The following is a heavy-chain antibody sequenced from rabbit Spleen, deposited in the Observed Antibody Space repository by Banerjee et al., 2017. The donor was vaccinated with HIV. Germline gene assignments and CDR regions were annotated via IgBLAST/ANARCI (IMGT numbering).Heavy chain of an antibody. V-gene: IGHV1S40*01. CDR3: ARDSGTSFSSYGMDL. Sequence: QSLDETGGALVKPGASLTLTCTASAFSFTYIDYLRWVRQPPGKWPEWIACVSGGVSFTTYYATWAKGRFSISKTSSTTVTLQMTSLTAADTATYFCARDSGTSFSSYGMDLWGQGTLVTVS. CDR1: AFSFTYIDY. CDR2: VSGGVSFTT. J-gene: IGHJ6*01. D-gene: IGHD8-1*01.